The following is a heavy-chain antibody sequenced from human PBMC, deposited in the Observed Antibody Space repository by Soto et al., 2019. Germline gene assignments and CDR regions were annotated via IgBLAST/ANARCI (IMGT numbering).Heavy chain of an antibody. CDR2: IYYSGST. Sequence: QVQLQESGPGLVKPSETLSLTCTVSGGSISSYYWSWIRQPPGKGLEWIGYIYYSGSTNYNPSLKSRVTISVDTSKNQFSRKLSSVTAADTAVYYCATHSRAGSGSSRYYYYYYMDVWGKGTTVTVSS. J-gene: IGHJ6*03. V-gene: IGHV4-59*01. CDR3: ATHSRAGSGSSRYYYYYYMDV. CDR1: GGSISSYY. D-gene: IGHD3-10*01.